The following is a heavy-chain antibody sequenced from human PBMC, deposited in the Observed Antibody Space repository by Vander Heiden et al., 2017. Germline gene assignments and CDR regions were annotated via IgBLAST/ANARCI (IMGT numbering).Heavy chain of an antibody. D-gene: IGHD5-12*01. CDR3: ARIIVAGIDYFDY. CDR2: IYYSGST. V-gene: IGHV4-39*01. Sequence: QLQLQESGPGLVKPSETLSLTCTVSGGSISSSSYYWGWIRQPPGKGLEWIGSIYYSGSTYYNPSLKSRVTISVDTSKNQFSLKLSSVTAADTAVYYCARIIVAGIDYFDYWGQGTLATVSS. J-gene: IGHJ4*02. CDR1: GGSISSSSYY.